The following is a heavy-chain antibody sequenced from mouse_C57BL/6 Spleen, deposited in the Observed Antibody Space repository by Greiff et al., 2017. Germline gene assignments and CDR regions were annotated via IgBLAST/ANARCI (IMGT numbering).Heavy chain of an antibody. CDR3: ARTAQRAMDY. Sequence: DVKLQESGPELVKPGASVKIPCKASGYTFTDYNMDWVKQSHGKSLEWIGDINPNNGGTIYNQKFKGKATLTVDKSSSTAYMELRSLTSEDTAVYYCARTAQRAMDYWGQGTSVTVSS. J-gene: IGHJ4*01. D-gene: IGHD3-2*02. CDR1: GYTFTDYN. CDR2: INPNNGGT. V-gene: IGHV1-18*01.